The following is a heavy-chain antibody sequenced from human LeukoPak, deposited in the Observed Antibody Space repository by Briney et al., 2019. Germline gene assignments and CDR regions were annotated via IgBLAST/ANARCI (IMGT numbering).Heavy chain of an antibody. D-gene: IGHD4-17*01. CDR1: GYTFTDYF. CDR2: IYPNRGGT. Sequence: ASVKVSCKASGYTFTDYFIHWVRQAPGQGLEWMGRIYPNRGGTNYAQRFQGRVTVTRDTSISTAYMELAGLTSDDAAVYYCTRERMRDYGDQFDFWGQGTLVTVSS. CDR3: TRERMRDYGDQFDF. J-gene: IGHJ4*02. V-gene: IGHV1-2*06.